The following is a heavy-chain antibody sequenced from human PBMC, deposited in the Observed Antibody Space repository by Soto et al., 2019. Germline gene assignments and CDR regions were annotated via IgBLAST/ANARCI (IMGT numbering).Heavy chain of an antibody. J-gene: IGHJ4*02. CDR3: AKDRHYPRDYFHY. V-gene: IGHV3-23*01. Sequence: GVLKVSCAASGFTFSSSAISWVRQAPGKGLEWVSAVSANGQGIYYADSVRGRFTISRDNSKNTVFLHMDSLSAEDTAVYYCAKDRHYPRDYFHYWGQGTLVTVSS. CDR2: VSANGQGI. D-gene: IGHD3-10*01. CDR1: GFTFSSSA.